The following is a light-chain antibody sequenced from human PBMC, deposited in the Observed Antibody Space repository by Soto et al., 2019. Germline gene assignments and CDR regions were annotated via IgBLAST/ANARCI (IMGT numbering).Light chain of an antibody. Sequence: QPVLTQSSSASASLGSSVKLTCTLSSGHSSYIIAWHHQQPGKAHRYLMKLEGSGSYNKGSGVPDRFSGSSSGADRYLTISNLQFEDEANYYCETWNSNTRVFGGGTQLTVL. J-gene: IGLJ2*01. V-gene: IGLV4-60*02. CDR2: LEGSGSY. CDR1: SGHSSYI. CDR3: ETWNSNTRV.